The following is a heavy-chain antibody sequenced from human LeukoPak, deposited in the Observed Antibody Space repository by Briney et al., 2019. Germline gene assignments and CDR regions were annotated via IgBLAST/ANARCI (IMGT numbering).Heavy chain of an antibody. D-gene: IGHD3-22*01. CDR1: GYTFFNYG. CDR3: ARAGYYDSSGYYHFDY. CDR2: ISAYNGDT. V-gene: IGHV1-18*01. J-gene: IGHJ4*02. Sequence: ASVKVSCKASGYTFFNYGISWVRQAPGQGLEWMGWISAYNGDTKYAQKLQGRVTMTTDTSTRTGYMELRSLRSDDTAVYFCARAGYYDSSGYYHFDYWGQGTLVTVSS.